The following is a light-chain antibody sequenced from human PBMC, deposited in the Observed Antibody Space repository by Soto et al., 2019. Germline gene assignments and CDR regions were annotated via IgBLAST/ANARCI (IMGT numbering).Light chain of an antibody. CDR3: QQRSNWTLT. Sequence: LVSTQSPATPSLSPGDRATLSCRASQSVSSYLAWYPQKPGQAPSLLIYDASNRATGIPARFSGSGSGTDFTLTISSLETEDFAVYYCQQRSNWTLTFGGGTKVDIK. V-gene: IGKV3-11*01. CDR1: QSVSSY. CDR2: DAS. J-gene: IGKJ4*01.